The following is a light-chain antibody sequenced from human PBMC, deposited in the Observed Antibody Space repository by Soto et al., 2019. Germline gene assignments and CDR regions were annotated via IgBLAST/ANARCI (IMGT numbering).Light chain of an antibody. CDR2: DAF. CDR1: QSVSSY. CDR3: QQRSNWGWT. V-gene: IGKV3-11*01. J-gene: IGKJ1*01. Sequence: EIVLNQSPATLSLSPGERATLSCRASQSVSSYLAWYQQKPGQAPRLLIYDAFNRATGIPARFRGSGSGTDVTLTSSSLEPEDFAFYFCQQRSNWGWTFGQETKVEIK.